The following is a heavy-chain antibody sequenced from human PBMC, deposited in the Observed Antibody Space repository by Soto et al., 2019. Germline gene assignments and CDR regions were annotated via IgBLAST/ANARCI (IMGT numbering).Heavy chain of an antibody. CDR1: GGTFSSYA. CDR2: ISAYSGST. Sequence: ASVKVSCKASGGTFSSYAISWVRQAPGQGLEWMGWISAYSGSTNFAQKLQGRVTMTTDTSTTTAYMELRSLTSDDTAVYYCARDFTKSSSWPYYFDYWGQGTLVTVSS. J-gene: IGHJ4*02. D-gene: IGHD6-13*01. V-gene: IGHV1-18*01. CDR3: ARDFTKSSSWPYYFDY.